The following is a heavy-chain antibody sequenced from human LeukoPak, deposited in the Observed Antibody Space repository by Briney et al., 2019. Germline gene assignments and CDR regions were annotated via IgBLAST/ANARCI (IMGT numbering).Heavy chain of an antibody. V-gene: IGHV4-30-4*01. CDR1: GGSISSGDYY. D-gene: IGHD1-26*01. CDR3: ARDGILNWFDP. Sequence: SETLSLTCTVSGGSISSGDYYWSWIRQPPGKGLEWIGYIYYSGSTYYNPSLKSRVTISVDTSKNQFSLKLSSVTAAYTAVYSCARDGILNWFDPWGQGTLVTVSS. CDR2: IYYSGST. J-gene: IGHJ5*02.